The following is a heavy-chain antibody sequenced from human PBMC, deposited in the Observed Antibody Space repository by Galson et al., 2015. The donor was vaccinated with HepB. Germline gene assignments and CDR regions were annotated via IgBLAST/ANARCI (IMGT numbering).Heavy chain of an antibody. CDR3: VREGTYYYDSSGYRGALDI. CDR1: GFTFSEHF. J-gene: IGHJ3*02. Sequence: SLRLSCAASGFTFSEHFMGWVRQAPGKGLEWVGRSRKRGNSYITEYAASVKGRFTISRDDSKNSLYLLMNSLKTEDTAVYYCVREGTYYYDSSGYRGALDIWGQGTVVTVSS. D-gene: IGHD3-22*01. CDR2: SRKRGNSYIT. V-gene: IGHV3-72*01.